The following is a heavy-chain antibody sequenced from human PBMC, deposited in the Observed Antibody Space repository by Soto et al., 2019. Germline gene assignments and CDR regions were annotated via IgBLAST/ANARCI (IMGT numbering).Heavy chain of an antibody. CDR1: GYTFTSYG. D-gene: IGHD5-18*01. V-gene: IGHV1-18*01. Sequence: ASVKVSCKASGYTFTSYGSSWVRQAPGQGLEWMGWISAYNGNTNYAKKLQGRVTMTTDTSTSTAYMELRSLRSDDTAVSYCARGSVRGYSYGTIDYWGKGTLVTVSS. CDR3: ARGSVRGYSYGTIDY. J-gene: IGHJ4*02. CDR2: ISAYNGNT.